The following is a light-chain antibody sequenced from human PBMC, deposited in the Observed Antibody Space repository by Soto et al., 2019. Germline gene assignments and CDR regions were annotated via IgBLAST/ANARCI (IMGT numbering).Light chain of an antibody. Sequence: DIQMTQSPSTLSASVGDRVTITCRASQSISSWLAWYQQKPGKAPKLLIYDASSLESGVPSRFSGSESGTEFTLTISSLQPDDFAVYYCQQRSNLLTFGGGTKVEIK. V-gene: IGKV1-5*01. CDR2: DAS. J-gene: IGKJ4*01. CDR3: QQRSNLLT. CDR1: QSISSW.